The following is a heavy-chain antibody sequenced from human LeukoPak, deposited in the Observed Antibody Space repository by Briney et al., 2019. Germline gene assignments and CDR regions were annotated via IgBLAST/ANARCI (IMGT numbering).Heavy chain of an antibody. V-gene: IGHV1-8*01. CDR1: GYTFRIHD. CDR3: ARESERNDGWFDP. CDR2: VSPKTGRT. Sequence: GASVLVSCKASGYTFRIHDINWVRQAPGQGLEWMGWVSPKTGRTGYAQKFQGRGYMTTNASLSTAYMELSSLRSDDTAVYFCARESERNDGWFDPWGQGTLVTVSS. D-gene: IGHD1-1*01. J-gene: IGHJ5*02.